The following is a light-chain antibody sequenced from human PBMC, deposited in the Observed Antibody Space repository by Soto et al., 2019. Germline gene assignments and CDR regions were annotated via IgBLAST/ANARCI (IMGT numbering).Light chain of an antibody. Sequence: QSALTKPASVSGSHGQSITISCTGTSSDVGGQNAVSWYQQHPGKAPKFIIYDVSKRPSGVSSRFSGSKSGNTASLTISGLQAEDEADYYCCSYAGSSTVVFGGGTKVTVL. CDR1: SSDVGGQNA. CDR2: DVS. J-gene: IGLJ2*01. V-gene: IGLV2-23*02. CDR3: CSYAGSSTVV.